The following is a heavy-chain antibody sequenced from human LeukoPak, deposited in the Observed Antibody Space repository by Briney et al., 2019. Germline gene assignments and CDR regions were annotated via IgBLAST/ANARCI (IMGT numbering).Heavy chain of an antibody. V-gene: IGHV1-69*05. CDR2: IIPIFGTA. CDR1: GGTFSSYA. D-gene: IGHD3-22*01. Sequence: SVKVSRKASGGTFSSYAISWVRQAPGQGLEWMGGIIPIFGTANYAQKFQGRVTITTDESTSTAYMELSSLRSEDTAVYYCARGVYYDSSGYLSGWFDPWGQGTLVTVSS. CDR3: ARGVYYDSSGYLSGWFDP. J-gene: IGHJ5*02.